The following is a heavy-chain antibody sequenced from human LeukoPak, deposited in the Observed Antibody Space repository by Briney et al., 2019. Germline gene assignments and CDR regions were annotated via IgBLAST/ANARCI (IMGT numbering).Heavy chain of an antibody. D-gene: IGHD5-24*01. CDR2: INPDGSQK. CDR3: AKLLGTATTYNS. V-gene: IGHV3-7*01. Sequence: GGSLRLSCEASGFTFSGNWMSWVRQAPGKGLEWVASINPDGSQKLYVDSVKGRFTISRDNTKGSLYLQMNSLGAEDAAMYYCAKLLGTATTYNSWGQGTRVTVSS. J-gene: IGHJ4*02. CDR1: GFTFSGNW.